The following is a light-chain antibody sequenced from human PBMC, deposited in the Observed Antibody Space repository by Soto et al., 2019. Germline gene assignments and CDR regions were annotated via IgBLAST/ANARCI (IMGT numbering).Light chain of an antibody. CDR1: SSDVGGYNF. J-gene: IGLJ2*01. CDR2: DVD. Sequence: QSALTQPASVSGSPGQSITISCTGTSSDVGGYNFVSWYQQHPGKAPRLMIFDVDNRPSGVSTRFSGSKSGNTASLTISGLQAEDDADSSFCSYSGSSTIVVFGGVSKLTVL. CDR3: CSYSGSSTIVV. V-gene: IGLV2-14*03.